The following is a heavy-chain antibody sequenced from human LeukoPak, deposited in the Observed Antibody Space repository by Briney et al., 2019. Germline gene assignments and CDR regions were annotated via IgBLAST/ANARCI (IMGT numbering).Heavy chain of an antibody. CDR2: IIPIFGTA. CDR1: GGTFSSYA. V-gene: IGHV1-69*05. Sequence: SVKVSCKASGGTFSSYAISWVRQAPGQGLEWMGGIIPIFGTANYAQKFQGRVTMSRDIPIKTAYMELSSLRFDDTAVYYCARTTYYDPLTGYYDDWGQGTRVTVSS. CDR3: ARTTYYDPLTGYYDD. J-gene: IGHJ3*01. D-gene: IGHD3-9*01.